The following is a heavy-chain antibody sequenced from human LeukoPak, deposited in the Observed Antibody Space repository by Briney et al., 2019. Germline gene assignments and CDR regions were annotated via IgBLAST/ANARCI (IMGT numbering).Heavy chain of an antibody. D-gene: IGHD3-22*01. Sequence: VSVKVSCKASGYTFTRNYINWLRQAPGQGLEWTGMIDPSGGGTAYAQKFQDRVTMTSDTSTSTVYMELNSLRSEDTAVYYCARLIGDYYDNSRSSYWHGHLDYWGQGARVTVSS. V-gene: IGHV1-46*01. CDR3: ARLIGDYYDNSRSSYWHGHLDY. CDR1: GYTFTRNY. J-gene: IGHJ4*02. CDR2: IDPSGGGT.